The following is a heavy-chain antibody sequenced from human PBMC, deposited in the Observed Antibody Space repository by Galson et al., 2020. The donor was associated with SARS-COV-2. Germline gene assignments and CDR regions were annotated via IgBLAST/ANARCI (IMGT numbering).Heavy chain of an antibody. CDR2: ISAFNGNT. D-gene: IGHD3-9*01. J-gene: IGHJ4*02. CDR3: ARDNDILTGSYSGEAGYDY. CDR1: GYTITSYG. Sequence: GESLKISCKASGYTITSYGISWVRQAPGQGLEWMGWISAFNGNTNSAQKFQGRVTMTTDTSTSTAYMELGSLRSDDTAVYYCARDNDILTGSYSGEAGYDYWGQGTLVTVSS. V-gene: IGHV1-18*04.